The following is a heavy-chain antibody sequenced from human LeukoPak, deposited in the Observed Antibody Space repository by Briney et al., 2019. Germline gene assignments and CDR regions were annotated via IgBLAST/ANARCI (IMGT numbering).Heavy chain of an antibody. D-gene: IGHD3-10*01. J-gene: IGHJ4*02. CDR2: IRTKDFGGTT. Sequence: GGSLRLSCTASGFTFGDYSMSWVRQAPGKGLEYIGFIRTKDFGGTTEYAASVKGRFTISRDDSKSIAYLQIHRLQREDTAVYYCSRDGLDYYGSGSYRGFDSWGQGTLVTVSS. CDR3: SRDGLDYYGSGSYRGFDS. V-gene: IGHV3-49*04. CDR1: GFTFGDYS.